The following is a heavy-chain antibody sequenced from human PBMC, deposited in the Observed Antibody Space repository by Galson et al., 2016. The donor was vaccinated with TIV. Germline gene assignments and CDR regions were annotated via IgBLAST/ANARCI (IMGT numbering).Heavy chain of an antibody. J-gene: IGHJ4*02. CDR1: GFTFSSYW. Sequence: SLRLSCAASGFTFSSYWMSWVRQAPGKGLEWVANITQDGGEKYYVDSVKGRFTISRDNAKNSLFLQMDSLRAEDRAVYYCARDFPPGYGSSFNDYWGQGTLVTVSS. D-gene: IGHD6-13*01. CDR2: ITQDGGEK. V-gene: IGHV3-7*01. CDR3: ARDFPPGYGSSFNDY.